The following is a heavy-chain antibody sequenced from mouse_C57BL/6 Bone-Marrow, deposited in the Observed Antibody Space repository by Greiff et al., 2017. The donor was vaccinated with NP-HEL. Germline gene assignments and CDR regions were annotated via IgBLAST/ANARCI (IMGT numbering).Heavy chain of an antibody. D-gene: IGHD2-3*01. Sequence: EVQLQESGGGLVKPGGSLKLSCAASGFTFSDYGMHWVRQAPEKGLEWVAYISSGSSTIYYADTVKGRFTISRDNAKNTLFLQMTSLRSEDTAMYYCARPGYYRNYFDYWGQGTTLTVSS. V-gene: IGHV5-17*01. CDR2: ISSGSSTI. CDR1: GFTFSDYG. J-gene: IGHJ2*01. CDR3: ARPGYYRNYFDY.